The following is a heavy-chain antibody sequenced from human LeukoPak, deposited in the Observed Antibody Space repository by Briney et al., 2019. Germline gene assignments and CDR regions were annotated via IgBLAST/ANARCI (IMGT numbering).Heavy chain of an antibody. CDR3: ATWEWNDAGSDY. Sequence: SETLSLTCTVSGGSISSGGYYWSWIRQPPGKGLEWIGYIYHSGSTYYNPSLKSRVTISVDRSKNQFSLKLSSVTAADTAVYYCATWEWNDAGSDYWGQGTLVTVSS. J-gene: IGHJ4*02. D-gene: IGHD1-1*01. V-gene: IGHV4-30-2*01. CDR1: GGSISSGGYY. CDR2: IYHSGST.